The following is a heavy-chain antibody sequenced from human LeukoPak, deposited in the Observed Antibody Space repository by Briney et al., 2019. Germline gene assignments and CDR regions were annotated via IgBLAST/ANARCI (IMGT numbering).Heavy chain of an antibody. J-gene: IGHJ4*02. Sequence: SETLSLTCAVSGYSISSGYYWGWIRQPPGKGLEWIGSIYHSGSTYYNPPLKSRVTISVDTSKNQFSLKLSSVTAADTAVYYCARQLHGDYTDFADWGQGTLVTVSS. CDR3: ARQLHGDYTDFAD. CDR2: IYHSGST. D-gene: IGHD4-17*01. CDR1: GYSISSGYY. V-gene: IGHV4-38-2*01.